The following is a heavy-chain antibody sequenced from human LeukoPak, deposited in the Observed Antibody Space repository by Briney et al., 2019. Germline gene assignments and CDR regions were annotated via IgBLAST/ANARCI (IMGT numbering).Heavy chain of an antibody. CDR1: GYTFTSYD. J-gene: IGHJ4*02. V-gene: IGHV1-8*01. Sequence: ASVKVSCKASGYTFTSYDINWVRQATGQGLEWMGWVNLNSGHTDFAQKFQGRVTLTWDTSISTAYTELSSLTSEDTAVYYCARNIVATTNYDYWGQGTLVTVSS. CDR3: ARNIVATTNYDY. D-gene: IGHD5-12*01. CDR2: VNLNSGHT.